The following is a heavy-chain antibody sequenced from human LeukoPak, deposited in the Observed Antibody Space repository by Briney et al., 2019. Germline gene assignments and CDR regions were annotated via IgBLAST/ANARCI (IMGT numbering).Heavy chain of an antibody. J-gene: IGHJ4*02. CDR1: GGSISSGGYY. Sequence: TSQTLSLTCTVSGGSISSGGYYWNWIRQHPGKGLEWIGYIYYSGSTYYNPPLKSRVTISVDTSKNQFSLKLSSVTAEDTAVYYCARDQSTWFFDYWGQGTLVTVSS. CDR3: ARDQSTWFFDY. V-gene: IGHV4-31*03. CDR2: IYYSGST. D-gene: IGHD6-13*01.